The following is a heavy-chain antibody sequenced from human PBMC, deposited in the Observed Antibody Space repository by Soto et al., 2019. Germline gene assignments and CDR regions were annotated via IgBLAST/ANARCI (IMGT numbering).Heavy chain of an antibody. D-gene: IGHD3-10*01. Sequence: QVQLVQSGAEVKKPGSSVKVSCKASGGTFSSYAISWVRQAPVQGLEWMGGIIPILGTANYAQKFQGRVTITADKTTSTAYMELSSLRSEDKAVYYCARRGVPDAFDIWGQGTMVTVSS. CDR3: ARRGVPDAFDI. J-gene: IGHJ3*02. CDR2: IIPILGTA. V-gene: IGHV1-69*06. CDR1: GGTFSSYA.